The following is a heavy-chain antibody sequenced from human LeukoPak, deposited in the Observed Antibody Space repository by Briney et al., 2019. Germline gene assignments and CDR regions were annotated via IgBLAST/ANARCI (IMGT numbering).Heavy chain of an antibody. CDR2: INSDGRST. CDR3: ARDLWGPRDSYFDY. Sequence: GGSLRLSCAASGFTFSSYWMHWVRQVPGRGLVLVSRINSDGRSTRYADFVKGRFTISRDNAKNTLYLQMNSLRAEDTAVYYCARDLWGPRDSYFDYWGQGTLVTVSS. D-gene: IGHD2/OR15-2a*01. J-gene: IGHJ4*02. CDR1: GFTFSSYW. V-gene: IGHV3-74*01.